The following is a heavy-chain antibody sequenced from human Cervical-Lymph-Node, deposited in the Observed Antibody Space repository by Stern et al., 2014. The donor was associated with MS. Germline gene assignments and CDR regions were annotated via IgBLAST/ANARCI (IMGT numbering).Heavy chain of an antibody. J-gene: IGHJ4*02. V-gene: IGHV1-46*01. CDR1: GYTFTSYY. D-gene: IGHD6-13*01. CDR3: ARDLIAAAGSEYFDY. CDR2: INPSGGST. Sequence: VQLVESGAEVKKPGASVKVSCKASGYTFTSYYMHWVRQAPGQGLAWMGIINPSGGSTSYAQKFQGRVTMTRDTSTSTVYMELSSLRSEDTAVYYCARDLIAAAGSEYFDYWGQGTLVTVSS.